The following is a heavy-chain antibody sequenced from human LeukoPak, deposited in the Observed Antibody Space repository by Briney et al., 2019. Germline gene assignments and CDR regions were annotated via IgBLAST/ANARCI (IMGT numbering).Heavy chain of an antibody. J-gene: IGHJ4*02. V-gene: IGHV4-38-2*02. CDR2: IYHSGST. CDR1: GYSISSGYY. CDR3: ARATVGATGGIFFDY. D-gene: IGHD1-26*01. Sequence: PSETLSLTCTVSGYSISSGYYWGWIRQPPGKGLEWIGYIYHSGSTYYNPSLKSRVTMSVDTSKNQFSLKLTSVTAADTAVYYCARATVGATGGIFFDYWGQGTLVTVSS.